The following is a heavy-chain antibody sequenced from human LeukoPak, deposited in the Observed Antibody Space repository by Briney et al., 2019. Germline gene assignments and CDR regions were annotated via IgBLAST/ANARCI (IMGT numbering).Heavy chain of an antibody. CDR1: GFTFSSYG. V-gene: IGHV3-30*18. Sequence: GRSLRLSCAASGFTFSSYGMHWVRQAPGKGLEWVAVISYDGSNKYYADSVKGRFTISRDNSKNTLYLQMNSLRAEDTAVCYCAKDGDLWFGELLSWGQGTLVTVSS. D-gene: IGHD3-10*01. CDR2: ISYDGSNK. CDR3: AKDGDLWFGELLS. J-gene: IGHJ4*02.